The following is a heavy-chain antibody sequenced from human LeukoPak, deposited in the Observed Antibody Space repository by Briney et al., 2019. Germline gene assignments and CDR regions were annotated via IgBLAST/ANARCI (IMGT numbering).Heavy chain of an antibody. J-gene: IGHJ4*02. V-gene: IGHV1-2*02. Sequence: GASVKVSCKASGYTFTGYYMHWVRQAPGQGLEWMGWINPNSGGTNYAQKFQGRVTMTRDTSISTAYMELSRLRSDDTAVYYCARDQGDPGYQLLYLLDYWGQGTLVTVSS. D-gene: IGHD2-2*02. CDR3: ARDQGDPGYQLLYLLDY. CDR1: GYTFTGYY. CDR2: INPNSGGT.